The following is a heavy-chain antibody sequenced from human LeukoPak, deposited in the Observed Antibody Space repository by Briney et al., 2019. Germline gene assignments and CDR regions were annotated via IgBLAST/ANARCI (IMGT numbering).Heavy chain of an antibody. V-gene: IGHV1-8*01. D-gene: IGHD1-14*01. CDR3: ARGPRNDP. Sequence: ASVKVSCKVSGYTLTELSMHWVRQATGQGLEWMGWVHPNGGNTAYAQKFQGRVTMTRDTSISTAYMELSGLTSDDTAVYFCARGPRNDPWGQGTLVTVSS. J-gene: IGHJ5*02. CDR1: GYTLTELS. CDR2: VHPNGGNT.